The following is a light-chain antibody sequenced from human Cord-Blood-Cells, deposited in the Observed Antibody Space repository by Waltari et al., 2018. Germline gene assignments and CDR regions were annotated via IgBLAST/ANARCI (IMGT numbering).Light chain of an antibody. Sequence: QSALTQPAYVSGSPGQSITISCTGHSSDVGRYNLVSWYQQHPGKAPKLMIYEVSKRPSGVYNRFSDSKSGNTASLTISGLQAEDEAYYYCCSYAGSSTYVFGTGTKVTVL. CDR1: SSDVGRYNL. J-gene: IGLJ1*01. CDR2: EVS. V-gene: IGLV2-23*02. CDR3: CSYAGSSTYV.